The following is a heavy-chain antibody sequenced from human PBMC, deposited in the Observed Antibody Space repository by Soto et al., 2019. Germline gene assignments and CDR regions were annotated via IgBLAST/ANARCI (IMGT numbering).Heavy chain of an antibody. CDR3: ARRRGYGSGSYYNVGGFDY. J-gene: IGHJ4*02. CDR2: INHSGST. CDR1: GGSFSGYY. Sequence: SETLSLTCAVYGGSFSGYYWSWIRQPPGKGLEWIGEINHSGSTNYNPSLKSRVTISVDTSKNQFSLKLSSVTAADTAVYYCARRRGYGSGSYYNVGGFDYWGQGTLVTVSS. D-gene: IGHD3-10*01. V-gene: IGHV4-34*01.